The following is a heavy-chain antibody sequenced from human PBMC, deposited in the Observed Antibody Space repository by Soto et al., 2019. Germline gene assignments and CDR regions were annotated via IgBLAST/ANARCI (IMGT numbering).Heavy chain of an antibody. CDR3: VKEGAVLRFLEWSHTYYFDY. V-gene: IGHV3-64D*06. Sequence: PGGSLRLSCSASGFTFSSYAMHWVRQAPGKGLEYVSAISSNGGSTYYADSVKGRFTISRDNSKNTLYLQMSSLRAEDTAVYYCVKEGAVLRFLEWSHTYYFDYWGQGTMVTVS. J-gene: IGHJ4*02. CDR2: ISSNGGST. D-gene: IGHD3-3*01. CDR1: GFTFSSYA.